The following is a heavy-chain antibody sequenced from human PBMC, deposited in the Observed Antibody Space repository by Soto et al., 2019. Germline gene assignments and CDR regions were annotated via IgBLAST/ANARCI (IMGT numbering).Heavy chain of an antibody. J-gene: IGHJ4*02. CDR1: GFIFTRYS. CDR3: ARESEDLTSNFDY. CDR2: ISSTTNYI. Sequence: EVQLVESGGGLVKQGGSLRLSCAASGFIFTRYSMNWVRQAPGKGLEWVSSISSTTNYIYYGDSMKGRFTISRDNAKNSLYLEMNSLRAEDTAVYYCARESEDLTSNFDYWGQGTLVTVSS. V-gene: IGHV3-21*06.